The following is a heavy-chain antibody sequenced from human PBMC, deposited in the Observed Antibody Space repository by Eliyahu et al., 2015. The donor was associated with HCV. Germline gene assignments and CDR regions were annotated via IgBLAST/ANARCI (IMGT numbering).Heavy chain of an antibody. J-gene: IGHJ4*02. V-gene: IGHV3-30*18. CDR3: AKEQTTLFASLRRFDS. CDR1: GFTFNKYD. CDR2: ISYDGSSK. D-gene: IGHD3-9*01. Sequence: QVQLVESGGGVVHPGTSLRLSCSTSGFTFNKYDMHWVRQAPGEGLEWLAVISYDGSSKYYADAVKGRFTISRDNSNNTLFLQMTSLRVDDTAIYYCAKEQTTLFASLRRFDSWGQGTVVTVS.